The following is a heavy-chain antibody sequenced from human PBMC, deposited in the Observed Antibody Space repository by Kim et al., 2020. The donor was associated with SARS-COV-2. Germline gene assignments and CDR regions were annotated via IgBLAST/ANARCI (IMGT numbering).Heavy chain of an antibody. J-gene: IGHJ6*02. V-gene: IGHV3-48*03. CDR2: ISSSGSTI. D-gene: IGHD6-6*01. CDR1: GFTFSSYE. Sequence: GGSLRLSCAASGFTFSSYEMNWVRQAPGKGLEWVSYISSSGSTIYYADSVKGRFTISRDNAKNSLYLQMNSLRAEDTAVYYCARGVSDIAARTIGSPYYYYGMDVWGQGTTVTVSS. CDR3: ARGVSDIAARTIGSPYYYYGMDV.